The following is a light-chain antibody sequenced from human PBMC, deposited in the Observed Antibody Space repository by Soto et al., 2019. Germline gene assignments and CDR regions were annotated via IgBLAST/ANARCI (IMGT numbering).Light chain of an antibody. Sequence: QSVLTQPASVSGSPGQSITISCTGTSSDVGGYNYVSWYQQHPGKAPKLMIYEVSNRPSGVSNRFSGSKSVNTASLTISGIQAEDEADYYCSSYTSSSTRVFGGGTQLTAL. V-gene: IGLV2-14*01. CDR3: SSYTSSSTRV. CDR2: EVS. J-gene: IGLJ7*02. CDR1: SSDVGGYNY.